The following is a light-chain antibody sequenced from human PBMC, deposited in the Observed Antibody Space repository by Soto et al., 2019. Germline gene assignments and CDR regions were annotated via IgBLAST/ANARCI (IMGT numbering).Light chain of an antibody. J-gene: IGKJ1*01. Sequence: VLTQSPATLSLSPGERATLSCRASQSVSIYLAWYQQKPGQAPRLLIYGASTRATGISARFSGSGSGTEFTLTISSLQSEDFGVYYCQQYNNWWTFGQGTKVDIK. CDR3: QQYNNWWT. CDR1: QSVSIY. V-gene: IGKV3-15*01. CDR2: GAS.